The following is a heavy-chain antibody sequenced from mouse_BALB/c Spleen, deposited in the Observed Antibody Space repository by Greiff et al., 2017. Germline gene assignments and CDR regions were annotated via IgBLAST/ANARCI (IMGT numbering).Heavy chain of an antibody. CDR2: ISSGSSTI. Sequence: EVQVVESGGGLVQPGGSRKLSCAASGFTFSSFGMHWVRQAPEKGLEWVAYISSGSSTIYYADTVKGRFTISRDNPKNTLFLQMTSLRSEDTAMYYCARNDYRDCFDYWGQGTTLTVSA. CDR3: ARNDYRDCFDY. V-gene: IGHV5-17*02. D-gene: IGHD2-14*01. J-gene: IGHJ2*01. CDR1: GFTFSSFG.